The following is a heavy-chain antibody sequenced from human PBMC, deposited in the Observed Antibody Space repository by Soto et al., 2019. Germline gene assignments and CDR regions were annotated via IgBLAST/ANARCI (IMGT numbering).Heavy chain of an antibody. D-gene: IGHD2-15*01. V-gene: IGHV1-3*01. Sequence: ASVKVSCKASGYTFSTYTIYWVRQAPGQRLEWMGWINAGNGNAKYSQKFQGRVTITRDTSASTAYMELNSLRAEDTAVYYCARDYLVIPHRVIDYWGQGTLVTVSS. CDR2: INAGNGNA. CDR1: GYTFSTYT. CDR3: ARDYLVIPHRVIDY. J-gene: IGHJ4*02.